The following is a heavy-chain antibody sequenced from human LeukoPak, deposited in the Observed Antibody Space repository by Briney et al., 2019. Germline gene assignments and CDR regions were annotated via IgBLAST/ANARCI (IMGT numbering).Heavy chain of an antibody. D-gene: IGHD7-27*01. CDR1: GFTVGSSF. CDR2: IFSDGTT. CDR3: AKTGGPWD. V-gene: IGHV3-53*01. Sequence: KAGGSQRLSCAASGFTVGSSFMTWVRQAPGKGLQWVSVIFSDGTTYYTDSVKGRFTISRDNSKNTLYLQLNSLRAEDTAVYYCAKTGGPWDWGQGTLVTVSS. J-gene: IGHJ4*02.